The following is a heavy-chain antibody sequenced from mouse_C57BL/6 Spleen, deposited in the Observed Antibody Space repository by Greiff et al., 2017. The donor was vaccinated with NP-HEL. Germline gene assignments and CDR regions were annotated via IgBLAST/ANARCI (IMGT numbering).Heavy chain of an antibody. Sequence: VQLKQSGAELVKPGASVKLSCKASGYTFTSYWMHWVKQRPGQGLEWIGMIHPNSGSTNYNEKFKSKATLTVDKSSSTAYMQLSSLTSEDSAVYYCARSGYSNFLYAMDYWGQGTSVTVSS. CDR2: IHPNSGST. CDR1: GYTFTSYW. CDR3: ARSGYSNFLYAMDY. V-gene: IGHV1-64*01. J-gene: IGHJ4*01. D-gene: IGHD2-5*01.